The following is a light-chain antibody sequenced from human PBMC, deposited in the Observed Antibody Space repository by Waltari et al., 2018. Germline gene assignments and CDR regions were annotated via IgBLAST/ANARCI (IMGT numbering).Light chain of an antibody. CDR2: EGS. CDR3: CSYAGSWV. J-gene: IGLJ3*02. CDR1: SSDVGSHNL. V-gene: IGLV2-23*01. Sequence: QSALTQPASVSGSPGQSIPISCTGTSSDVGSHNLVSWYQQHPGKAPKLMSYEGSKRPSGVSNRFSGSKSGNTASLTISGLQAEDEADYYCCSYAGSWVFGGGTKLTVL.